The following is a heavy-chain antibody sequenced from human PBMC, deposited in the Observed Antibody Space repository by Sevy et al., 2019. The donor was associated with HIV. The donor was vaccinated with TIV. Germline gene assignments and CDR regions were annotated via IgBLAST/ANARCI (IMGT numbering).Heavy chain of an antibody. CDR3: ARDAGIAVAGTGAFDI. Sequence: GGSLRLSCAASGFTFSSYAMHWVRQAPGKGLEWVAVISYDGSNKYYADSVKGRFTISRDNSKNTLYLQMNSLRAEDTAEYYCARDAGIAVAGTGAFDIWGQGTMVTVSS. D-gene: IGHD6-19*01. CDR1: GFTFSSYA. V-gene: IGHV3-30-3*01. J-gene: IGHJ3*02. CDR2: ISYDGSNK.